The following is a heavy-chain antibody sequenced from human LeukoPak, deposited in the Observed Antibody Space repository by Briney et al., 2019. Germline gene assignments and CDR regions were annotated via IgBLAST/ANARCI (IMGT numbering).Heavy chain of an antibody. D-gene: IGHD3-10*01. Sequence: GASVKVSCKASGYTFTSYGISWVRQAPGQGLEWMGWISAYNGNTNYAQKLQGRVTMTTDTSTSTAYMELRSLRSDDTAVYYCASTVRGVTYYYYYMDVWGKGTTVTISS. CDR3: ASTVRGVTYYYYYMDV. CDR1: GYTFTSYG. J-gene: IGHJ6*03. CDR2: ISAYNGNT. V-gene: IGHV1-18*01.